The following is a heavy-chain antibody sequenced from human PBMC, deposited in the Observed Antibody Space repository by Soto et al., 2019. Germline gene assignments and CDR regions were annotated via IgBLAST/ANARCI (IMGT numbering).Heavy chain of an antibody. V-gene: IGHV3-23*01. CDR3: AKVRLGYYYDSSGYYLDY. D-gene: IGHD3-22*01. J-gene: IGHJ4*02. CDR1: GFTFSNYA. Sequence: PGGSLRLSCAASGFTFSNYAVTWVRQAPGKGLEWVSTISGSGGSTYYADSVKGRFTISRDNSKNTLYLQMNSLRAEDTAVYYCAKVRLGYYYDSSGYYLDYWGQGTLVTVSS. CDR2: ISGSGGST.